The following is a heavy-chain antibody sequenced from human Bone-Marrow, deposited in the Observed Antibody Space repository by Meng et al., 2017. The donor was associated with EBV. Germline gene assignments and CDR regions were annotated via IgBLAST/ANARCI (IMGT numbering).Heavy chain of an antibody. J-gene: IGHJ4*02. Sequence: QVQLGQSGAEVRKPGASAKVSCKASGYTFTNYAMHWVRQAPGQRLEWMGWINPGNGNTKYSQKFQGRASITRDISASIVYMELTSLRSEDTAVYYCATEPGYSSGWGQGTLVTVSS. V-gene: IGHV1-3*01. CDR1: GYTFTNYA. CDR3: ATEPGYSSG. CDR2: INPGNGNT. D-gene: IGHD6-19*01.